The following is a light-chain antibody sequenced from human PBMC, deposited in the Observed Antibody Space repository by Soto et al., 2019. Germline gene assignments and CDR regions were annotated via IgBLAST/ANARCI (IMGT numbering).Light chain of an antibody. CDR1: SANIGSNI. J-gene: IGLJ2*01. Sequence: QSVLTQPPSVSGTPGQTVTISCSGGSANIGSNIMNWYQQLPGTAPKLLIYSNNEWPSGVPDRFSGSKSGTSASLVISGLQSEDEADYYCASWDDRLNGPVFGGGTKVTVL. CDR2: SNN. V-gene: IGLV1-44*01. CDR3: ASWDDRLNGPV.